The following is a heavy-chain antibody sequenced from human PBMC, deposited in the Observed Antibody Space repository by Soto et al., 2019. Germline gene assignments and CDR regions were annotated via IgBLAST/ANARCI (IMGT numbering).Heavy chain of an antibody. CDR3: ARSPPRGSSGYYYVEAFDI. J-gene: IGHJ3*02. CDR1: GFTFSSYA. D-gene: IGHD3-22*01. V-gene: IGHV3-30-3*01. Sequence: PGGSLRLSCAASGFTFSSYAMHWVHQAPGKGLEWVAVISYDGSNKYYADSVKGRFTISRDNSKNTLYLQMNSLRAEDTTVYYCARSPPRGSSGYYYVEAFDIWGQGTMVTVSS. CDR2: ISYDGSNK.